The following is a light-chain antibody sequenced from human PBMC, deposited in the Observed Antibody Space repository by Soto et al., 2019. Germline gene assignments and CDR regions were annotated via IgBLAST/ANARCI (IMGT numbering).Light chain of an antibody. J-gene: IGLJ1*01. CDR2: EVG. Sequence: QSALTQPASVSGSPGQSITISCTGSISDVGGHNHVSWYQQHPGKAPKLIIYEVGNRPSGVSNRFSGSKSGNTASLTISGFQAEDEADYYCNSYTSSSTHVFGTGTKVTVL. CDR1: ISDVGGHNH. CDR3: NSYTSSSTHV. V-gene: IGLV2-14*01.